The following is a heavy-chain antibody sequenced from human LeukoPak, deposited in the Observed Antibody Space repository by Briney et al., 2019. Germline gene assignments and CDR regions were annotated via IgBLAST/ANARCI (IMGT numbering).Heavy chain of an antibody. CDR1: GFTVSSTF. V-gene: IGHV3-66*01. Sequence: GGSLRLSCAASGFTVSSTFMSWVRQAPGKGLEWVSVIYSGGTTYYLDSVKGRFTISRDNSKNTLYLQMNSLRAEDTAVYYCARGYDGRSYGDWGQGTLVTVSS. J-gene: IGHJ4*02. CDR3: ARGYDGRSYGD. D-gene: IGHD4-23*01. CDR2: IYSGGTT.